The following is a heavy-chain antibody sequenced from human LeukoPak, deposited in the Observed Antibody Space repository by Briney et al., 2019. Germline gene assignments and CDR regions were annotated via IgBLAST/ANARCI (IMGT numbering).Heavy chain of an antibody. J-gene: IGHJ4*02. CDR2: IRYDGSNK. CDR3: AKDRITMVRGVVDY. CDR1: GFSFSDYA. Sequence: GGSLRLSCAASGFSFSDYAIYWVRQTPGKGLEWVAFIRYDGSNKYYADSVKGRFTISRDNSKNTLYLQMNSLRAEDTAVYYCAKDRITMVRGVVDYWGQGTLDTVSS. V-gene: IGHV3-30*02. D-gene: IGHD3-10*01.